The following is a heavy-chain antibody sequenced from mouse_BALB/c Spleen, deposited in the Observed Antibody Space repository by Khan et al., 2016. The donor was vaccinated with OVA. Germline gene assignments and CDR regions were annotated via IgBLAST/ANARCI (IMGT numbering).Heavy chain of an antibody. Sequence: VQLQQSGPEVVQPGASVKMSCKTSGYTFTDYVMHWVKQKPGQGLEWIGYIYPYNDYTESTEKFRDKATLTLDKSSTTAYMELNSLTSADSAVYYGARSATDYYTVDSWGQGTSVTVSS. CDR1: GYTFTDYV. V-gene: IGHV1S136*01. J-gene: IGHJ4*01. CDR3: ARSATDYYTVDS. D-gene: IGHD1-1*01. CDR2: IYPYNDYT.